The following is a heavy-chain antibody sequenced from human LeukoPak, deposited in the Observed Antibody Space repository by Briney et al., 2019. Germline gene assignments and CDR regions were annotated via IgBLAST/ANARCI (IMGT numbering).Heavy chain of an antibody. CDR2: IISSSSYI. Sequence: KTGGSLRLSCPASGFTFSDYYMSWIRQAPGKGLEWVSYIISSSSYINYADSVKGRFTISRDNAKNSLYLQMNSLRAEDTAVYYCARVSYGDSGYFDYWGQGTLVTVSS. CDR1: GFTFSDYY. J-gene: IGHJ4*02. V-gene: IGHV3-11*06. CDR3: ARVSYGDSGYFDY. D-gene: IGHD4-17*01.